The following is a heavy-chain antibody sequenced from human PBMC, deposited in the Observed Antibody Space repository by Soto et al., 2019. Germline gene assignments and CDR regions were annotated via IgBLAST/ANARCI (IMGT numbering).Heavy chain of an antibody. CDR1: GFTFGSYA. CDR3: AKVLTGYYYYFEY. V-gene: IGHV3-23*01. J-gene: IGHJ4*02. D-gene: IGHD3-9*01. Sequence: LRLSCAASGFTFGSYAMIWVRQAPGKGLEWVSGVGGSGEYTYYADSVKGRFTISRDNSKNTVYLQISSLRAEDTAVYYCAKVLTGYYYYFEYWGQGTLVTVSS. CDR2: VGGSGEYT.